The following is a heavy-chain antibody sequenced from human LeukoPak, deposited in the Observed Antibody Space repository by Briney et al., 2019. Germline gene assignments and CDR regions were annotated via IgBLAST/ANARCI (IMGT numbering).Heavy chain of an antibody. D-gene: IGHD1-20*01. Sequence: PGGSLRLSCAASGFTFSSYAMSWVRQAPGRGLEWVSAISGSGGSTYYAESVRGRFTISRDNSRNSIYLQMNSLRAEDTAVYYCARFVANWNPGGMDVWGQGTTVIVSS. V-gene: IGHV3-23*01. J-gene: IGHJ6*02. CDR2: ISGSGGST. CDR3: ARFVANWNPGGMDV. CDR1: GFTFSSYA.